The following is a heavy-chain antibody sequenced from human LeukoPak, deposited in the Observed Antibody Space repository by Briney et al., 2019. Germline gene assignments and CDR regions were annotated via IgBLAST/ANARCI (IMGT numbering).Heavy chain of an antibody. Sequence: SQTLSLTCAVSGGSISSGAYSWSWIRQPPGKGLEWIGYIYHYGSTYYNPSLKSRVSISVDMSKNQFSLKLSSVTAADTAVYYCARSGRSDTLTCYTFDYWGQGTLVTVSS. CDR3: ARSGRSDTLTCYTFDY. J-gene: IGHJ4*02. V-gene: IGHV4-30-2*01. CDR1: GGSISSGAYS. D-gene: IGHD3-9*01. CDR2: IYHYGST.